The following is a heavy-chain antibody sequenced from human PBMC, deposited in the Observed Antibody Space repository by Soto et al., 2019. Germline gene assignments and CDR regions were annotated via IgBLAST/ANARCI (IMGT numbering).Heavy chain of an antibody. CDR2: IKSKTDGGKT. Sequence: GGSLRLSCAASGFTFSNAWMSWVRQAPGKGLEWVGRIKSKTDGGKTDYAAPVKGRFTNSRDESKNTLYLQMNSLKTEDTAVYYCTTTPTGYFDWFWGQGTLVTVSS. D-gene: IGHD3-9*01. CDR3: TTTPTGYFDWF. V-gene: IGHV3-15*01. J-gene: IGHJ4*02. CDR1: GFTFSNAW.